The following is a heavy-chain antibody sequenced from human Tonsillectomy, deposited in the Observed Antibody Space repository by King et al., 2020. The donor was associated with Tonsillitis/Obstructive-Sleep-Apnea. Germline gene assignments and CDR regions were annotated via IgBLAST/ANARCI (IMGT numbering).Heavy chain of an antibody. CDR1: GYTFTTYG. V-gene: IGHV1-18*01. CDR2: ISHDKGHR. J-gene: IGHJ4*02. CDR3: ARDSMSHHFDCSAYYPFDY. Sequence: QLVQSGAEVKKPGASVKVSCKASGYTFTTYGISWVRQAPGQGLEWMALISHDKGHRNYAQNLQGRVTMTTDKSTSTAYMEMRSLRADDTALYYCARDSMSHHFDCSAYYPFDYWGQGTLVTVSS. D-gene: IGHD3-22*01.